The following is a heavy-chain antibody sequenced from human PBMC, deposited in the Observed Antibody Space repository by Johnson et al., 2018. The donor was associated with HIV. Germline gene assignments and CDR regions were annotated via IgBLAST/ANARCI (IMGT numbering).Heavy chain of an antibody. Sequence: VQLVESGGGVVQSGRSLRLSCAASGFTFSNAWMSWVRQAPGKGLEWVSVISGSGGCTYYADSVKGRFTISRDNSKNTLYLQMNSLRAEDTAVYYCARDNWNDADGAFDIWGQGTMVTVSS. D-gene: IGHD1-20*01. J-gene: IGHJ3*02. CDR2: ISGSGGCT. CDR3: ARDNWNDADGAFDI. V-gene: IGHV3-23*04. CDR1: GFTFSNAW.